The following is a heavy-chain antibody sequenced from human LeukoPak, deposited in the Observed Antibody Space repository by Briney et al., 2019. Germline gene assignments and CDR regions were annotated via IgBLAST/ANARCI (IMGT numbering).Heavy chain of an antibody. CDR1: GFTVNSDF. CDR2: IYSGGST. CDR3: ARENKAVAAHYFDY. V-gene: IGHV3-66*01. Sequence: GGSLTLPCAASGFTVNSDFMSWVRLAPGKGLEWVSVIYSGGSTYYADSVKGRFTISRDNSKNTLYLQMNSLRAEDTAVYYCARENKAVAAHYFDYWGQGTLVTVSS. J-gene: IGHJ4*02. D-gene: IGHD6-19*01.